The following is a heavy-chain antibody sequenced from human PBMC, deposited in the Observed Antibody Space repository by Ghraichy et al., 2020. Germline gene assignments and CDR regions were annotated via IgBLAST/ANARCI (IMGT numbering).Heavy chain of an antibody. V-gene: IGHV3-7*03. Sequence: GGSLRLSCAASGFTFSNFWMTWVRQAPGKGLEWVANIKEDGTEEYYVDSVKGRFIISRDNAKNSLYLQMNSLRGEGTAVYYCARLRQGGYFDNWGQGTLVTVSS. J-gene: IGHJ4*02. CDR3: ARLRQGGYFDN. CDR1: GFTFSNFW. CDR2: IKEDGTEE. D-gene: IGHD3-16*01.